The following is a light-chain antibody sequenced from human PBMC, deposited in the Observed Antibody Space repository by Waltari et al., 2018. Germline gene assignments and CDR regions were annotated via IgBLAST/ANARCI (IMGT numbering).Light chain of an antibody. V-gene: IGKV1-5*03. J-gene: IGKJ4*01. CDR3: QQYDTYPLT. CDR1: QNIKTW. Sequence: DIQMSQSPSTLSASIGDRGTITCRASQNIKTWVAWYQQKPGKAPKFLVYKASTLDSGVPSRFSGSGSGTEFTLTISSLQPDDFATYYCQQYDTYPLTFGGGTKVEIK. CDR2: KAS.